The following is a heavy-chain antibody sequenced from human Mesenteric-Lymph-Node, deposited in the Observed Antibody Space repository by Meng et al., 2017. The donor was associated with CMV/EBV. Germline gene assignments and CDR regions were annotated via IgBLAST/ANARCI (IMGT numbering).Heavy chain of an antibody. D-gene: IGHD3-16*01. CDR3: AAAWGDFDY. V-gene: IGHV1-2*02. CDR2: INPNSGGT. CDR1: GYTFTGYY. J-gene: IGHJ4*02. Sequence: ASVKVSCKASGYTFTGYYMHWVRQAPGQGLEWMGWINPNSGGTNYAQKFQGRVTITADKSTSTAYMELSSLRSEDTAVYYCAAAWGDFDYWGQGTLVTVSS.